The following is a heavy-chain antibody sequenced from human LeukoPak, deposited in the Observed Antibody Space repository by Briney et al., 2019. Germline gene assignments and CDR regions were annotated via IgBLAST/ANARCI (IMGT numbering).Heavy chain of an antibody. CDR3: ARGWRITGTTLEWFDP. CDR1: GGTFSSYA. CDR2: IIPIFGTA. V-gene: IGHV1-69*13. D-gene: IGHD1-20*01. J-gene: IGHJ5*02. Sequence: SVKVSCKASGGTFSSYAISWVRQAPGQGLEWMGGIIPIFGTANYAQKFQGRVTITADESTSTACMELSSLRSEDTAVYYCARGWRITGTTLEWFDPWGQGTLVTVSS.